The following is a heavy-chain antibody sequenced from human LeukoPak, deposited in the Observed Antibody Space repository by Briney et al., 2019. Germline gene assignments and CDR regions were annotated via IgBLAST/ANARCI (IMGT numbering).Heavy chain of an antibody. CDR2: IYYSGST. D-gene: IGHD4/OR15-4a*01. J-gene: IGHJ4*02. V-gene: IGHV4-61*01. Sequence: SETLSLTCTVSGGSVSSGSYYWSWIRQPPGKGLEWIGYIYYSGSTNYNPSLKSRVTISVDTSKNQFPLKLSSVTAADTAVYYCARDGDQYGGYFDYWGQGTLVTVSS. CDR3: ARDGDQYGGYFDY. CDR1: GGSVSSGSYY.